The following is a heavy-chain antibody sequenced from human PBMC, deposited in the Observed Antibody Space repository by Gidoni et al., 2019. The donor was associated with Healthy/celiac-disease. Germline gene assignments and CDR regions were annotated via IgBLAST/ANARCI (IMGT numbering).Heavy chain of an antibody. D-gene: IGHD3-10*01. Sequence: EVQLVQSGAEVKKPGESLKISGKGSGYSFTSYWIGWVRQMPGKGLEWMGISYPGDSDTGYSPSFQGQVTISADKSISTAYLQWSSLKASDTAMYYCARRVSSLFWDFDLWGRGTLVTVSS. V-gene: IGHV5-51*03. J-gene: IGHJ2*01. CDR3: ARRVSSLFWDFDL. CDR2: SYPGDSDT. CDR1: GYSFTSYW.